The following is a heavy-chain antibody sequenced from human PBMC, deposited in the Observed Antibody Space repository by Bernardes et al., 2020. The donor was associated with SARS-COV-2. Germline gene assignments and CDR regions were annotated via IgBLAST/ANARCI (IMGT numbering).Heavy chain of an antibody. D-gene: IGHD5-18*01. CDR2: ISSSSSTI. CDR1: GFTFSSYS. CDR3: ARGIQLWSLTYYFDY. Sequence: GGSLRLSCAASGFTFSSYSMNWVRQAPGKGLEWVSYISSSSSTIYYADSVKGRFTISRDNAKNSLYLQMNSLRAEDTAVYYCARGIQLWSLTYYFDYWGQGTLVTVSS. J-gene: IGHJ4*02. V-gene: IGHV3-48*01.